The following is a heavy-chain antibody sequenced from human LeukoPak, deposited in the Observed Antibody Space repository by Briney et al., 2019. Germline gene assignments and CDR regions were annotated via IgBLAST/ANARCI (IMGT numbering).Heavy chain of an antibody. Sequence: SETLSLTCTVSGGSISSSSYYWGWIRQPPGKGLEWIGSIYYSGSTYYNPSLKSRVTISVDTSKNQFSLKLSSVTAADTAVYYCARDPSSGYTHRYAFDIWGQGTMVTVSS. CDR3: ARDPSSGYTHRYAFDI. J-gene: IGHJ3*02. D-gene: IGHD3-22*01. CDR2: IYYSGST. V-gene: IGHV4-39*07. CDR1: GGSISSSSYY.